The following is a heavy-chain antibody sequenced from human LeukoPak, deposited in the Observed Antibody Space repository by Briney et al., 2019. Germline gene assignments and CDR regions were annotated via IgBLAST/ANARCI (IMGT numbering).Heavy chain of an antibody. CDR2: ISAYNGNT. D-gene: IGHD3-22*01. CDR3: ARDYKSYYYDSSGYYYHLVDCGY. Sequence: ASVKVSCKASGYTFTSYGISWVRQAPGQGLEWMGWISAYNGNTNYAQKLQGRVTMTTDTSTSTAYMELRSLRSDDTAVYYCARDYKSYYYDSSGYYYHLVDCGYWGQGTLVTVSS. CDR1: GYTFTSYG. J-gene: IGHJ4*02. V-gene: IGHV1-18*01.